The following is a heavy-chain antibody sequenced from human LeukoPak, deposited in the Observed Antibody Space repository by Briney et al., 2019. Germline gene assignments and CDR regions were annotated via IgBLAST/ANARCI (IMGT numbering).Heavy chain of an antibody. CDR1: GFTFSSYG. V-gene: IGHV3-30*02. CDR3: SGSGSLPTTYYYYMDV. Sequence: PGGSLRLSCAASGFTFSSYGMHWVRQAPGKGLEWVAFIRYDGSNKYCADSVKGRFTISRDNSKNTLYLQMNSLRAEDTAVYYCSGSGSLPTTYYYYMDVWGKGTTVTVSS. J-gene: IGHJ6*03. CDR2: IRYDGSNK. D-gene: IGHD3-22*01.